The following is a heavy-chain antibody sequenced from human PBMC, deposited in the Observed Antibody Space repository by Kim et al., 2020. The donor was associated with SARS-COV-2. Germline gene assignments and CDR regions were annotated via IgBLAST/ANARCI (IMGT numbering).Heavy chain of an antibody. CDR1: GFTFSSYA. V-gene: IGHV3-23*01. J-gene: IGHJ3*01. D-gene: IGHD2-8*02. Sequence: GGSLRLSCAASGFTFSSYAMSWVRQAPGKGLEWVAAISGSGNSTYYAVSVKGRFAISRDNSKNTLYLQMNSLRAEDTAVYYCARGPDCTGTTCYTLGAF. CDR2: ISGSGNST. CDR3: ARGPDCTGTTCYTLGAF.